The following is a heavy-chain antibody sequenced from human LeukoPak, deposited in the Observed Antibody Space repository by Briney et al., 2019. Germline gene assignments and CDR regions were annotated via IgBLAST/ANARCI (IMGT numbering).Heavy chain of an antibody. Sequence: GGSLRLSCAASGFTFSDYWMSWVRQAPGKGLEWVANIKQDGSEKHYVGSVKGRFTISRDNARNSLFLQVNTLRAEDTAVYYCATLRRGSGSYYNPTYDSWGQGTLVAVSS. CDR2: IKQDGSEK. D-gene: IGHD3-10*01. CDR1: GFTFSDYW. CDR3: ATLRRGSGSYYNPTYDS. J-gene: IGHJ4*02. V-gene: IGHV3-7*01.